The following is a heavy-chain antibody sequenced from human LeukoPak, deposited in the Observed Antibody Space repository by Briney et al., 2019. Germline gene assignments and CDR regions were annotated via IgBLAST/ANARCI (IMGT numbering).Heavy chain of an antibody. J-gene: IGHJ4*02. Sequence: GGSLRLSCAASGFTFNIYAMYWVRQAPGKGLEWISGIFCSGGSPHYADSVKGRFTISRDNFQNTVYLQLGSLRVEDTAVYYCGKTTVGYSSGRYPGWPVDYWGQGALVTVSS. CDR2: IFCSGGSP. CDR3: GKTTVGYSSGRYPGWPVDY. V-gene: IGHV3-23*01. CDR1: GFTFNIYA. D-gene: IGHD2-15*01.